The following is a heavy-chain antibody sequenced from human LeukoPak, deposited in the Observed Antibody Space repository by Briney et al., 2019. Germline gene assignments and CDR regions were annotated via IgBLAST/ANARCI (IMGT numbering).Heavy chain of an antibody. CDR1: GFTFSSYA. Sequence: GGSLRLSCAASGFTFSSYAMSWVRQAPGKGLEWVSAISGSGGSTYYADSVKGRFTISRDNSKNTLSLQMNSLRAEDTAVYYCAKDVYYDSSGYYCRFGYWGQGTLVTVSS. CDR2: ISGSGGST. CDR3: AKDVYYDSSGYYCRFGY. V-gene: IGHV3-23*01. J-gene: IGHJ4*02. D-gene: IGHD3-22*01.